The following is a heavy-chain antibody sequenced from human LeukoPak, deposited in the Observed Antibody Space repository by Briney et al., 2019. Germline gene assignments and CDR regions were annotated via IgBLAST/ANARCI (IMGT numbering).Heavy chain of an antibody. J-gene: IGHJ4*02. CDR3: ARLVVSTWYHEVLLGRDY. CDR1: GYSISSGYY. V-gene: IGHV4-38-2*02. Sequence: PSETLSLTCTVSGYSISSGYYWGWIRQPPGKGLEWLGSFDYSGSTYYKPSLKSRVTISVDTSKNQFSLKLSSVTAADTAVYYCARLVVSTWYHEVLLGRDYWGQGTLVTVSS. D-gene: IGHD6-13*01. CDR2: FDYSGST.